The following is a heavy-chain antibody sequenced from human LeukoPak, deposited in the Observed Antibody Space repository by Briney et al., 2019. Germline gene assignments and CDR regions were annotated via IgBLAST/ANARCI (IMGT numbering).Heavy chain of an antibody. CDR1: GYTFTSYD. V-gene: IGHV1-8*01. CDR3: ASEGYSSGWYTQTDAFDI. J-gene: IGHJ3*02. D-gene: IGHD6-19*01. Sequence: ATVKVSCKASGYTFTSYDINWVRQATGQGLEWMGWMNPNSGNTGYAQKFQGRVTMTRNTSIRTAYMELSSLRSEDTAVYYCASEGYSSGWYTQTDAFDIWGQGTMVTVSS. CDR2: MNPNSGNT.